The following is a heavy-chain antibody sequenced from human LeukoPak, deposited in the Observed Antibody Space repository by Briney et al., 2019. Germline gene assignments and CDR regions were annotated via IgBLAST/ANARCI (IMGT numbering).Heavy chain of an antibody. V-gene: IGHV2-70*11. CDR2: IDWDDDK. J-gene: IGHJ3*02. CDR3: ARISSGWYGLNAFDI. Sequence: SGPTLVNPTQTLTLTCTFSGFSLSTSGMCVSWIRHPPGKALEWLARIDWDDDKYYSTSLKTRLTISKDTSKNQVVLTMTNMDPVDTATYYCARISSGWYGLNAFDIWGQGTMVTVSS. D-gene: IGHD6-19*01. CDR1: GFSLSTSGMC.